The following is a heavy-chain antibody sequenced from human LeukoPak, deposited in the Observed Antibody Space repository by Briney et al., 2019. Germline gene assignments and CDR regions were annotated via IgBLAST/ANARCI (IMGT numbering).Heavy chain of an antibody. Sequence: GASVKVSCKASGYTFTGYYMHWVRQAPGQGLEWMGWINPNSGGTNYAQKFQGRVTMTRDTSISTAYMELSRLRSDDTAVYYCARDRGPSLRFLEWPPRNWFDPWGQGTLVTVSS. D-gene: IGHD3-3*01. V-gene: IGHV1-2*02. CDR1: GYTFTGYY. CDR3: ARDRGPSLRFLEWPPRNWFDP. CDR2: INPNSGGT. J-gene: IGHJ5*02.